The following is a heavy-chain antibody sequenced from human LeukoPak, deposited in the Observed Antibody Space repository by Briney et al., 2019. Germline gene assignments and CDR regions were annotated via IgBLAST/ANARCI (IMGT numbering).Heavy chain of an antibody. Sequence: SETLSLTCSVSGDTTSSNGYYWSWIRQHPEKGLEWIGYIYHSGSTYYNPSLKSRVTISVDTSKNQFSLKLSSVTAADTAVYYCARQRMQQLVLGWFDPWGQGTLVTVSS. V-gene: IGHV4-39*01. CDR1: GDTTSSNGYY. CDR3: ARQRMQQLVLGWFDP. J-gene: IGHJ5*02. D-gene: IGHD6-13*01. CDR2: IYHSGST.